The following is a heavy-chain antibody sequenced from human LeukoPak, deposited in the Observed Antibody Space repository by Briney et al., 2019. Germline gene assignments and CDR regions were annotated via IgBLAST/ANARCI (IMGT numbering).Heavy chain of an antibody. CDR2: VSHSGGT. D-gene: IGHD3-10*01. J-gene: IGHJ6*03. Sequence: SETLSLTCTVSGGSISSSYWSWIRQPPGNGLDWIGYVSHSGGTNYKPSLKSRVTISVDTSKRQFSLKLSSVTAADTAVYYCARSLDSAYYYMDVWGKGTTVTVS. V-gene: IGHV4-59*08. CDR3: ARSLDSAYYYMDV. CDR1: GGSISSSY.